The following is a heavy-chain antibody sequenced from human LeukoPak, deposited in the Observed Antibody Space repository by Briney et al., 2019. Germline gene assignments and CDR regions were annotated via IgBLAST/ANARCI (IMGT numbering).Heavy chain of an antibody. CDR1: GYTFTSYY. CDR3: ASTIAAAGNMDV. CDR2: INPSGGST. J-gene: IGHJ6*03. V-gene: IGHV1-46*01. D-gene: IGHD6-13*01. Sequence: ASVKVSCKASGYTFTSYYMHWVRQAPGQGLEWMGIINPSGGSTSYAQKFQGRVTMTRDTSTSTVYMELSSLRSEDTAVYYCASTIAAAGNMDVWGKGTTVTISS.